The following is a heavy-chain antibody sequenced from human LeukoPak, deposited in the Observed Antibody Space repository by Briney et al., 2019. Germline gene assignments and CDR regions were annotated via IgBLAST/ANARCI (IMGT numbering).Heavy chain of an antibody. CDR1: GFTFSSYW. D-gene: IGHD3-10*01. Sequence: GGSLRLSCAASGFTFSSYWMSWVRQAPGKGLEWVANIKQDGSEKYYVDSVKGRFTISRDNAKNSLYLQMNSLRAEDTAVYYCARDFFLGWFESNWFDPWGQGTLVTVSS. CDR2: IKQDGSEK. J-gene: IGHJ5*02. V-gene: IGHV3-7*01. CDR3: ARDFFLGWFESNWFDP.